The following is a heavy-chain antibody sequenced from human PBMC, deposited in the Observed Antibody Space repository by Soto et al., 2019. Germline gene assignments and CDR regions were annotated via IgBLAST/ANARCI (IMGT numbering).Heavy chain of an antibody. V-gene: IGHV1-69*06. Sequence: QVQLEQSGAEVKKPGSSVKISCKASGGTLSDHGVSWLRQAPGQGLEWVGGTIPVFNTAKYAPKFQGRVKIAADKSTNIAYMELGSLRSDDTAFYYCARGVYGSGNYYTGPSAFDIWGQGTLVIVSS. CDR2: TIPVFNTA. J-gene: IGHJ3*02. D-gene: IGHD3-10*01. CDR1: GGTLSDHG. CDR3: ARGVYGSGNYYTGPSAFDI.